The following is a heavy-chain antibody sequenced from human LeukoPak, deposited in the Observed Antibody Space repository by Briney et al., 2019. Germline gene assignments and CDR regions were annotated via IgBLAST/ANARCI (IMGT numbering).Heavy chain of an antibody. CDR3: ARAVGADIVVVPAAIISVAFDI. V-gene: IGHV1-8*03. Sequence: ASVKVSCKASGYTFTSYDINWVRQATGQGLEWMGWMNPNSGNTGYAQKFQGRVTITRNTSISTAYMELSSLRSEDTAVYYCARAVGADIVVVPAAIISVAFDIWGQGTMVTVSS. CDR2: MNPNSGNT. D-gene: IGHD2-2*02. CDR1: GYTFTSYD. J-gene: IGHJ3*02.